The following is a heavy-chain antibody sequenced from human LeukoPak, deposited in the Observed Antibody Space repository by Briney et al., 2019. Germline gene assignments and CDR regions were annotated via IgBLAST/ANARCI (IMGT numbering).Heavy chain of an antibody. CDR2: IKQDGREK. J-gene: IGHJ4*02. CDR3: ANAWWYYFDY. CDR1: GFTFSSYW. D-gene: IGHD2-15*01. V-gene: IGHV3-7*01. Sequence: GGSLRLSCAAYGFTFSSYWMSWVRQAPGNGLEWVANIKQDGREKYYVDSVKGRFTISRDNAKNSLYLQMKSLRAEGTAVYYCANAWWYYFDYWGQGTLVTVSS.